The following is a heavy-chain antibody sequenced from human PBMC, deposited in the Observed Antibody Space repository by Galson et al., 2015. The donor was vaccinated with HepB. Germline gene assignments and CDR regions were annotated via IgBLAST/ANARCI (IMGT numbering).Heavy chain of an antibody. CDR2: IWHDSRAQ. Sequence: SLRLSCAASRFTFKNYGMHWVRQAAGKGLEWVAGIWHDSRAQYYLDSVKGRFTISRDNSKNMLYLHMNSLRAEDTAAYLCARWNGECHAFEMWGQGTMVIVSS. CDR1: RFTFKNYG. V-gene: IGHV3-33*01. D-gene: IGHD1-1*01. CDR3: ARWNGECHAFEM. J-gene: IGHJ3*02.